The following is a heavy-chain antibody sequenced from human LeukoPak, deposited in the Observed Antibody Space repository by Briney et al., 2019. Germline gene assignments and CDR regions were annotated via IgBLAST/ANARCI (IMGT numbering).Heavy chain of an antibody. J-gene: IGHJ4*02. Sequence: GGSLRLSCAASGFTFSSYAMSWVRQAPGKGLEWVSAISGSGGSTYYADSVKGRFTISRDNSRNTLYLQMNSLRAEDTAVYYCAKDSTYYYDSSGYPYFDYWGQGTLVTVSS. CDR1: GFTFSSYA. V-gene: IGHV3-23*01. D-gene: IGHD3-22*01. CDR3: AKDSTYYYDSSGYPYFDY. CDR2: ISGSGGST.